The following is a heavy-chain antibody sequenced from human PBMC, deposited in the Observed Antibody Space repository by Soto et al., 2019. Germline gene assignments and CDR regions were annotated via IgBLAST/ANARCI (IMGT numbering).Heavy chain of an antibody. CDR2: ISAYNGNT. J-gene: IGHJ2*01. CDR1: GYTFTNYG. D-gene: IGHD6-19*01. CDR3: ARDGQWLGDWYFDL. V-gene: IGHV1-18*04. Sequence: QVQLVQSGAEVKKPGASVKVSCKASGYTFTNYGISWVRQAPGQGLERMGWISAYNGNTNYAQKLQGRVTMTTDTSKSTAHMELRSLRSDDTAVYYCARDGQWLGDWYFDLWGRGTLVTVSS.